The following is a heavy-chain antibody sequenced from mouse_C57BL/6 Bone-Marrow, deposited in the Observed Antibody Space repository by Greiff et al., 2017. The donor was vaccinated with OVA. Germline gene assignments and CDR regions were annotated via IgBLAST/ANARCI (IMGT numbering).Heavy chain of an antibody. CDR1: GYTFTSYW. V-gene: IGHV1-64*01. CDR3: ARPLLSGAMDY. D-gene: IGHD2-10*01. J-gene: IGHJ4*01. CDR2: IHPNSGST. Sequence: QVQLQQPGAELVKPGASVKLSCKASGYTFTSYWMHWVKQRPGQGLEWIGMIHPNSGSTNYNEKFKSKATLTVDKSSSTAYMQLSSLTSADAAVYYCARPLLSGAMDYWGQGTSVTVSS.